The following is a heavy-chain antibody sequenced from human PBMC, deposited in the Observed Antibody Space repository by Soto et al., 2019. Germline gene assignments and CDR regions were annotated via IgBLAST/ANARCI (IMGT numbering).Heavy chain of an antibody. D-gene: IGHD2-8*01. J-gene: IGHJ4*02. CDR2: ITEDGSGT. CDR1: GFTFSSYP. V-gene: IGHV3-74*01. CDR3: VRGTNGWRGMDY. Sequence: GGSLRLSCATSGFTFSSYPIHWVRQAPGRGPVWVSRITEDGSGTTYADSVKGRFTVTRDNAKNTMYLQMSGLGAEDTAVYHCVRGTNGWRGMDYWGQGTLVTVSS.